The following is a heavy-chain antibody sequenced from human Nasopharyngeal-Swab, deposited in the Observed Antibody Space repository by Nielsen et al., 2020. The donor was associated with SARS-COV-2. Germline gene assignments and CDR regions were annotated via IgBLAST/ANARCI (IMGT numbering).Heavy chain of an antibody. CDR3: ATLSSSWYEHYFDY. Sequence: SETLSLTCTVSGGSISSSTYYWAWIRQPTGKGLEWIGSIYYGGSTYYNPSLKSRVTISVDTSKNQFSLKLSSVTAADTAVYYCATLSSSWYEHYFDYWGQGTLVTVSS. CDR1: GGSISSSTYY. D-gene: IGHD6-13*01. CDR2: IYYGGST. V-gene: IGHV4-39*01. J-gene: IGHJ4*02.